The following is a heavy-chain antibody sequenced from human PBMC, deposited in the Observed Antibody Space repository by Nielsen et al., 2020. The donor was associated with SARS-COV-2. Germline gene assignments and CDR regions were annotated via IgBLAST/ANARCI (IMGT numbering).Heavy chain of an antibody. CDR2: INPSGGST. Sequence: WVRQAPGQGLGWMGIINPSGGSTSYAQKFQGRVTMTRDTSTSTVYMELSSLRSEDTAVYYCARGGVDYYDSSGYYSVYAFDIWGQGTMVTVSS. V-gene: IGHV1-46*01. CDR3: ARGGVDYYDSSGYYSVYAFDI. J-gene: IGHJ3*02. D-gene: IGHD3-22*01.